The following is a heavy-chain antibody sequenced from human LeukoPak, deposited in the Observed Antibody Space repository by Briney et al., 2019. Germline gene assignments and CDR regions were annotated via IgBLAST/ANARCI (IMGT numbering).Heavy chain of an antibody. CDR2: ISSSGSTI. Sequence: SGGSLRLSCAASGFTFSSYEMNWVRQAPGKGLEWVSYISSSGSTIYYADSVKGRFTISRDNAKNSLYLQMNSLRAEATAVYYCARGGGLRRTFDYRGQGTLVTVSS. D-gene: IGHD4-17*01. CDR3: ARGGGLRRTFDY. CDR1: GFTFSSYE. J-gene: IGHJ4*02. V-gene: IGHV3-48*03.